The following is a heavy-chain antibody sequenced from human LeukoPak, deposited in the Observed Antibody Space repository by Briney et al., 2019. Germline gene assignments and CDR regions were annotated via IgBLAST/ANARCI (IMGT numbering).Heavy chain of an antibody. J-gene: IGHJ3*02. CDR3: ANTLTTVVIPGAFDI. V-gene: IGHV3-23*01. Sequence: PGGSLRLSCAASGFTFSSYAVSWVRQTPGKGLEWVSAISGSGGGTYYADSVKGRFTISRDNSKNTLYLQMNSLRAEDTAVYYCANTLTTVVIPGAFDIWGQGTMVTVSS. CDR1: GFTFSSYA. CDR2: ISGSGGGT. D-gene: IGHD4-17*01.